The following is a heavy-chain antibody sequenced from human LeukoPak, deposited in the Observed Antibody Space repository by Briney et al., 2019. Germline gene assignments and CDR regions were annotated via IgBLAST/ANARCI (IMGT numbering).Heavy chain of an antibody. V-gene: IGHV3-48*03. D-gene: IGHD3-3*01. J-gene: IGHJ6*02. CDR2: ISSSGSII. CDR1: GFTFSSYE. Sequence: GGSLRLSCAASGFTFSSYEMNWVRQAPGKGLEWVSYISSSGSIIYYADSVKGRFTISRDNAKNSLYLQMNSLRAEDTAVYYCARALPQYYDFWSGYYTGPYYYGMDVWGQGTTVTVSS. CDR3: ARALPQYYDFWSGYYTGPYYYGMDV.